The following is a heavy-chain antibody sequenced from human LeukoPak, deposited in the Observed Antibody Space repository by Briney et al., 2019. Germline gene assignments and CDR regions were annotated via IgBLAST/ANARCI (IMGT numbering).Heavy chain of an antibody. CDR1: GYTFTTYG. V-gene: IGHV1-18*04. Sequence: ASVKVSCKGSGYTFTTYGISWVRQAPGQGLEWMGWITTYNGKTHYAQKFQGRVTMTADTSTRTASMELRSLRSDDTAVYYCARDAGGSGYDVLDYWGQGTLVTVSS. J-gene: IGHJ4*02. D-gene: IGHD3-22*01. CDR3: ARDAGGSGYDVLDY. CDR2: ITTYNGKT.